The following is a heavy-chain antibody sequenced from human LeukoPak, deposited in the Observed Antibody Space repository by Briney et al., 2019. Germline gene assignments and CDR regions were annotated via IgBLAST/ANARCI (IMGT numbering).Heavy chain of an antibody. J-gene: IGHJ4*02. CDR3: ARGRFNYYDSSGYAPAYYFDY. Sequence: SETLSLTCAVYGGSFSGYYWSWIRQPPGKGLEWIGEINHSGSTNYNPSLKSRVTISVDTSKNQFSLKLSSVTAADTAVYYCARGRFNYYDSSGYAPAYYFDYWGQGTLVTVSS. D-gene: IGHD3-22*01. V-gene: IGHV4-34*01. CDR2: INHSGST. CDR1: GGSFSGYY.